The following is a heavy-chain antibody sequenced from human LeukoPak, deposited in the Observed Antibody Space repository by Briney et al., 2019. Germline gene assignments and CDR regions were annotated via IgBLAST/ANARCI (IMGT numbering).Heavy chain of an antibody. D-gene: IGHD3-9*01. J-gene: IGHJ4*02. CDR3: ARVSRTVTPESTVYYNTY. CDR1: GGSISSDNYY. CDR2: MYYSGGS. V-gene: IGHV4-61*01. Sequence: SETLSLTCTVSGGSISSDNYYWSWMRQPPEQGLEWIGSMYYSGGSKYNLSLKSRVTISVETSKNLSSLKLSSVTAVDMALDYCARVSRTVTPESTVYYNTYWGQGTLVTVTS.